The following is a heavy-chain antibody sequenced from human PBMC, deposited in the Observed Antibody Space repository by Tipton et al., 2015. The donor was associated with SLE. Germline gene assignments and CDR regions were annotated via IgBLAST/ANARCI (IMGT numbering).Heavy chain of an antibody. V-gene: IGHV3-23*01. CDR1: GFNFYKYA. CDR2: ISGTGTIT. D-gene: IGHD5-24*01. J-gene: IGHJ4*02. CDR3: AKDDGWIQFAN. Sequence: SLRLSCAASGFNFYKYAMNWVRQAPGKGLEWVSGISGTGTITYYADSVKGRYTISRDNSQNTVHLEMNSLRAEDTAVYYCAKDDGWIQFANWGQGTLVTVSS.